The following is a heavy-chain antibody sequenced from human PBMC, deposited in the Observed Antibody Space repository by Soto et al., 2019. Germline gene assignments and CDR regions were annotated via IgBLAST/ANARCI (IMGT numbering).Heavy chain of an antibody. Sequence: QVHLQESGPGLVKPSETLSLTCTVSGGSISSYYWSWIRQPPGKGLEWIGYISYIGSANYNPSLKSRVTISGDTSKNQFSLKLTSVTAADTAVYCCGIYCSSASCKVDYWGQGTLVTVSS. D-gene: IGHD2-2*01. CDR1: GGSISSYY. CDR2: ISYIGSA. J-gene: IGHJ4*02. CDR3: GIYCSSASCKVDY. V-gene: IGHV4-59*08.